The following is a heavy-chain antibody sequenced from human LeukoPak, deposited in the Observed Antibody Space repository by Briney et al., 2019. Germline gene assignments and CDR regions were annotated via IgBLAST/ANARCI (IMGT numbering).Heavy chain of an antibody. Sequence: ASAKVSCKASGYAFTGYYMDWVRQAPGQGLEWMGRINPNSGATNYAQKFQGRVTMTRDTSISTAYMEFNGLRSDDTAVYYCARGIYSTDLYFYMDVWGKGTTVTVYS. CDR3: ARGIYSTDLYFYMDV. V-gene: IGHV1-2*06. CDR2: INPNSGAT. D-gene: IGHD2/OR15-2a*01. CDR1: GYAFTGYY. J-gene: IGHJ6*03.